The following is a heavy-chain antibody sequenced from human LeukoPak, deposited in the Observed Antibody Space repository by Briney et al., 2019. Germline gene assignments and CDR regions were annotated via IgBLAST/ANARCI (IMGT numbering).Heavy chain of an antibody. CDR3: ARLWRKAIVGATKTAFDI. D-gene: IGHD1-26*01. Sequence: PSETLSLTCAVYGGSFSGYYWSWIRQPPGKGLEWIGEINHSGSTNYNPSLKSRVTISVDTSKNQFSLKLGSVTVADTAVYYCARLWRKAIVGATKTAFDIWGQGTMVTVSS. CDR2: INHSGST. V-gene: IGHV4-34*01. J-gene: IGHJ3*02. CDR1: GGSFSGYY.